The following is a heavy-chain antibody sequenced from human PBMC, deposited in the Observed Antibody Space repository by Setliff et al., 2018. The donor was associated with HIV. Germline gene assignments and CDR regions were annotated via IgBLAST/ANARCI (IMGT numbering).Heavy chain of an antibody. CDR3: ARGPYCSSSTCYGPLYYYYYMDV. D-gene: IGHD2-2*01. CDR1: GYSFASYG. V-gene: IGHV1-18*01. Sequence: VKVSCKASGYSFASYGITWVRQAPGQGLEWMGWISTYNGNTNYAQNLQTRVTMTSEISTTTAYMELRSLRSDDTAVYYCARGPYCSSSTCYGPLYYYYYMDVWGKGTTVTVSS. CDR2: ISTYNGNT. J-gene: IGHJ6*03.